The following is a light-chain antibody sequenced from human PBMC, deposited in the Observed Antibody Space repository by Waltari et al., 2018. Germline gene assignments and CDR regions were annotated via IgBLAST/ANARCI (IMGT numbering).Light chain of an antibody. CDR1: QSVFWNSNKNNY. V-gene: IGKV4-1*01. Sequence: IVMTQSPDSLAVSLGERATINCWSSQSVFWNSNKNNYLSCYRYKPGQPPKLPFYWASTREYGVPDRFSGGGSGTAFTLTINNLQAEDVAVYYCQQYYSFPLTFGGGTKVEIK. J-gene: IGKJ4*01. CDR2: WAS. CDR3: QQYYSFPLT.